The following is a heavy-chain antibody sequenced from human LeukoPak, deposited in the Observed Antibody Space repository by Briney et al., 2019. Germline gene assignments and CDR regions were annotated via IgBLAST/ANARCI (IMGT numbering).Heavy chain of an antibody. J-gene: IGHJ6*02. CDR1: GFTFSSYG. Sequence: RGSLRLSCAASGFTFSSYGMHWVRQAPGKGLEWVAVISYDGSNKYYADSVKGRFTISRDNSKNTLYLQMNSLRAEDTAVYYCAKVGSNSSYGMDVWGQGTTVTVSS. CDR3: AKVGSNSSYGMDV. CDR2: ISYDGSNK. D-gene: IGHD3-10*01. V-gene: IGHV3-30*18.